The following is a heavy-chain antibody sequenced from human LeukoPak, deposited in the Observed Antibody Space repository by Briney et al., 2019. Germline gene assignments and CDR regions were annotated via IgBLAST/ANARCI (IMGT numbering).Heavy chain of an antibody. CDR3: VSNVDTAVGV. CDR1: GEAINSVGYY. D-gene: IGHD5-18*01. V-gene: IGHV4-31*03. CDR2: IYYSGST. Sequence: SETLSLTCSVSGEAINSVGYYWGWIRQPPGKGLEWIGVIYYSGSTLYNASLKSRLSLSLDTSKNHMSLKLNSVTAADTAVYYCVSNVDTAVGVWGRGTTITVSS. J-gene: IGHJ6*02.